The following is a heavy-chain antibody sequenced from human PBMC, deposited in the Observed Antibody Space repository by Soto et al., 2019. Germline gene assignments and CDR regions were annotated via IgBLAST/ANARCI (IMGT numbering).Heavy chain of an antibody. CDR3: PGAYYHIAGYILDP. CDR2: IYHSGST. Sequence: SETLSLTCAVSGGSINSRYWWSMVRQSPGEGLEWIGEIYHSGSTNYNPSLKSRVTISVAQSQNPFSLTLSSVTAAHTAVYYCPGAYYHIAGYILDPWGQGTSVPVSS. D-gene: IGHD3-9*01. J-gene: IGHJ5*02. V-gene: IGHV4-4*02. CDR1: GGSINSRYW.